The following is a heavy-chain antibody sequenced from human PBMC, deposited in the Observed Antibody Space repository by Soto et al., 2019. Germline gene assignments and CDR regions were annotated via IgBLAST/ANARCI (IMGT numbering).Heavy chain of an antibody. J-gene: IGHJ6*03. V-gene: IGHV4-39*01. Sequence: SETLSLTCTVSGGSISSSSYYWGWIRQPPGKGLEWIGSIYYSGSTNYNPSLKSRVTISVDTSKNQFSLKLSSVTAADTAVYYCARTYCGGDCYLRYYYYYMDVWGKGTTVTVSS. CDR3: ARTYCGGDCYLRYYYYYMDV. D-gene: IGHD2-21*01. CDR2: IYYSGST. CDR1: GGSISSSSYY.